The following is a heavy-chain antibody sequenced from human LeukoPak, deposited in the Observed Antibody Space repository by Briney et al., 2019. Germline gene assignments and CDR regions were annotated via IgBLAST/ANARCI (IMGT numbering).Heavy chain of an antibody. CDR1: GGTFSSYA. J-gene: IGHJ4*02. D-gene: IGHD6-19*01. Sequence: GSSVKVSCKASGGTFSSYAISWVRQAPAQGLEWMGGIIPIFGTANYAQKFQGRVTITADKSTSTAYMELSSLRAEDTAVYYCAREGYSSTPDYWGQGTLVTVSS. CDR3: AREGYSSTPDY. V-gene: IGHV1-69*06. CDR2: IIPIFGTA.